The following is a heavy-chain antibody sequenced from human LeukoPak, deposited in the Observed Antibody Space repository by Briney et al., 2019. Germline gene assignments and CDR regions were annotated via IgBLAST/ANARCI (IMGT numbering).Heavy chain of an antibody. CDR1: GFTFSSYG. J-gene: IGHJ4*02. CDR3: AKHWNDLDY. D-gene: IGHD1-1*01. V-gene: IGHV3-30*18. CDR2: ISYDGSNK. Sequence: GRSLRLSCAASGFTFSSYGVHWVRQAPGKGLEWVAVISYDGSNKYYADSVKGRFTISRDNSKNTLYLQMNSLRAEDTAVYYCAKHWNDLDYWGQGTLVTVSS.